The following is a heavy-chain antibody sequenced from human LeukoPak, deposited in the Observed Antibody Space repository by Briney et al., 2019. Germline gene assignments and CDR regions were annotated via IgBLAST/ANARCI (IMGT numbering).Heavy chain of an antibody. J-gene: IGHJ4*02. CDR1: GGSFSGYY. D-gene: IGHD3-22*01. CDR2: INHSGST. Sequence: PSETLSLTCAVYGGSFSGYYWSWIRQPPGKGLEWIGEINHSGSTNYNPSLKSRVTISVDTSKNQFSLKLSSVTVADTAVYYCARITITYYYDSSGYYLVGYFDYWGQGTLVTVSS. V-gene: IGHV4-34*01. CDR3: ARITITYYYDSSGYYLVGYFDY.